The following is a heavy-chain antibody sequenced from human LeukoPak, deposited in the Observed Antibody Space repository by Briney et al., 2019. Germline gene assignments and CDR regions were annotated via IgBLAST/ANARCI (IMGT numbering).Heavy chain of an antibody. J-gene: IGHJ4*02. D-gene: IGHD2-2*01. CDR3: TPGCSSTSCYAPGGYSSGWPADYFDY. CDR1: GFTFSNAW. CDR2: IKIKTDGGTT. Sequence: PGGSLRLSCAASGFTFSNAWMSCVRQAPGKGLEWVVRIKIKTDGGTTNYASPVKGRFTISRDDSKNTLYLQMNSLKTEDTAVYYCTPGCSSTSCYAPGGYSSGWPADYFDYWGQGTLVTVSS. V-gene: IGHV3-15*01.